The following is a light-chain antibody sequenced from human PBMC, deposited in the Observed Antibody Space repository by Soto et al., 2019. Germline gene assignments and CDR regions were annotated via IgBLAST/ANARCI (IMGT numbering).Light chain of an antibody. CDR1: QHISNY. J-gene: IGKJ2*01. CDR2: AAS. Sequence: DIQMTQSPPSLSASVGDRVTITCRASQHISNYLAWFQQTPGKAPKSLISAASSLQNGVPPRFIGSGFGTDFTLTISSLQPEDFATYYCQQYDSYPHTFGHGTKLEI. CDR3: QQYDSYPHT. V-gene: IGKV1-16*01.